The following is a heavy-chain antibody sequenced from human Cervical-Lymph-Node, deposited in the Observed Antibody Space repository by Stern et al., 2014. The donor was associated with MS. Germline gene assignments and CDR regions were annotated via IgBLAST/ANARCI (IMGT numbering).Heavy chain of an antibody. D-gene: IGHD3-16*01. CDR2: ISKDGSKK. V-gene: IGHV3-30*18. CDR1: GLTFSSHG. J-gene: IGHJ4*02. CDR3: AKAWGH. Sequence: VQLEESGGGVVQPGRSLRLSCEASGLTFSSHGMNWVRQAPGKEPAWVAVISKDGSKKYYAGSVKGRFSVSRDNSKNTLFLQMNSLRREDSAVYYCAKAWGHWGQGALVIVSS.